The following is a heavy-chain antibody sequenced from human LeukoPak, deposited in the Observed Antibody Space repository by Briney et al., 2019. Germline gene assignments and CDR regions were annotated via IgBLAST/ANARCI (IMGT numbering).Heavy chain of an antibody. CDR2: INGDGSST. CDR1: GFTFSSYW. Sequence: GGSLRLSCAASGFTFSSYWMHWVRQAPGKGLIWVSRINGDGSSTTYADSVKGRFTMSRDNAKNTLYLQMDSLRAEDTAVYYCARLAAAGRGHFDYWGQGTLITVSS. V-gene: IGHV3-74*01. CDR3: ARLAAAGRGHFDY. D-gene: IGHD6-13*01. J-gene: IGHJ4*02.